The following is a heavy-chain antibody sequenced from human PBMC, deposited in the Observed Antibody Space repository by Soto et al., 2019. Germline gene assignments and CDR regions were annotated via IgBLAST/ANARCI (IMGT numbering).Heavy chain of an antibody. V-gene: IGHV3-72*01. CDR1: GFSLSDHY. D-gene: IGHD1-1*01. Sequence: EVQLVASGGGLVQPGGSLRLSCVASGFSLSDHYMDWVRQAPGKGLEWLGLIRNEPYGYTTNYAVSVKGRFTISRDDSKNSLFLQMDSLTAEAAGISYCAEVTWNREYLPWGQGTLVTVSS. CDR2: IRNEPYGYTT. J-gene: IGHJ4*02. CDR3: AEVTWNREYLP.